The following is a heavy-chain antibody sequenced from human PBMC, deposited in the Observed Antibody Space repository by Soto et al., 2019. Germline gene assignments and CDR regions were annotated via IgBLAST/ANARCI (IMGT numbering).Heavy chain of an antibody. J-gene: IGHJ4*02. V-gene: IGHV1-18*01. D-gene: IGHD3-3*01. CDR3: ARGTYYDFWRGPSLFDY. Sequence: ASVKVSCKASGYTFTSYGISWVRQAPGQGLEWMGWISAYNGNTNYAQKLQGRVTMTTDTSTSTAYMELRSLRSDDTAVYYCARGTYYDFWRGPSLFDYWGQGTLVTVSS. CDR2: ISAYNGNT. CDR1: GYTFTSYG.